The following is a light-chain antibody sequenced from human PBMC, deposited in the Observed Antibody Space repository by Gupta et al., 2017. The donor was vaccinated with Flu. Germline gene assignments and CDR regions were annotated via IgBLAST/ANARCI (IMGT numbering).Light chain of an antibody. CDR2: EAS. V-gene: IGKV3-11*01. CDR3: QQRSEWHPADT. J-gene: IGKJ5*01. CDR1: QSIGRN. Sequence: TLSLSPGERATLSCRASQSIGRNLAWYEKKPGQAPRLLIYEASNRAKGSTAMCSGSGDGTDCTFTFSSREPEDSAVYFCQQRSEWHPADTFDQGTLLEIK.